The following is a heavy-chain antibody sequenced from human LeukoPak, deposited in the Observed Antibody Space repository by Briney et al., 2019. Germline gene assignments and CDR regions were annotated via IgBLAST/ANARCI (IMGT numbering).Heavy chain of an antibody. D-gene: IGHD3-3*01. CDR2: INPNSGGT. CDR3: ARVEPSIFGVVISYYYYMDV. V-gene: IGHV1-2*06. CDR1: GYTFTGYY. J-gene: IGHJ6*03. Sequence: ASVKVSCKASGYTFTGYYMHWVRQAPGQGLEWMGRINPNSGGTNYAQKFQGRVTMTRDTSISTAYMELSRLRSDDTAVYYCARVEPSIFGVVISYYYYMDVWGKGTTVTVSS.